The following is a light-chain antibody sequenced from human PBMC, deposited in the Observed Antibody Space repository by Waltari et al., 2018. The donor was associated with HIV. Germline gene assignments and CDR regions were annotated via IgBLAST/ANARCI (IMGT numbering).Light chain of an antibody. CDR2: NVN. J-gene: IGLJ2*01. Sequence: QSALTQPASASGSPGQSITISCTGTSNDIGRYEYVSWYQQHPGKAPKLIIYNVNRRPTGVSDRCSGSKSGNTASLTISGLQPEDEADYYCGAYTGSGNLGLFGGGTKLTVL. CDR1: SNDIGRYEY. V-gene: IGLV2-14*03. CDR3: GAYTGSGNLGL.